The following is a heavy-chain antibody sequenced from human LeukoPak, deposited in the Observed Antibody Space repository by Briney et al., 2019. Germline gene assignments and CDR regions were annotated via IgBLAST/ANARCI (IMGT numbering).Heavy chain of an antibody. CDR1: APIVSNNY. D-gene: IGHD3-9*01. Sequence: SLTLSFAASAPIVSNNYMNWGRHPPGKGLELVSISISGDSTSYAHSATGRFTTSRDNSKNTLYLQMNSLRAEDTAVYYCAKTTRAEYFDWLFFWYWGQGTLVTVSS. V-gene: IGHV3-53*01. CDR2: SISGDST. J-gene: IGHJ4*02. CDR3: AKTTRAEYFDWLFFWY.